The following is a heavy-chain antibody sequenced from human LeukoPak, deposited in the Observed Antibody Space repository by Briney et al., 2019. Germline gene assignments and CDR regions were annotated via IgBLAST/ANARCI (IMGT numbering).Heavy chain of an antibody. CDR3: ARDLYPAEYSSSYIDY. CDR1: GGTFSSYA. D-gene: IGHD6-6*01. V-gene: IGHV1-69*05. Sequence: ASVKVSCKASGGTFSSYAISWVRQAPGQGLEWMGGIIPIFGTANYAQKFQGRVTMTRDTSTSTVYMELSSLRSEDTAVYYCARDLYPAEYSSSYIDYWGQGTLVTVSS. CDR2: IIPIFGTA. J-gene: IGHJ4*02.